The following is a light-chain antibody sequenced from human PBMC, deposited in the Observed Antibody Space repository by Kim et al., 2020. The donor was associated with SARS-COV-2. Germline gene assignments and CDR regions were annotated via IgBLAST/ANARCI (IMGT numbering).Light chain of an antibody. V-gene: IGLV2-11*01. CDR1: TSDVGGSNY. Sequence: GQSVTISVTGSTSDVGGSNYVSWYQQRPGKAPKLMIYDVNKRPSGVPARFSGSKSGNTASLTISGLLADDEADYYCCSYAGKYTLLFGGGTQLTVL. CDR3: CSYAGKYTLL. CDR2: DVN. J-gene: IGLJ2*01.